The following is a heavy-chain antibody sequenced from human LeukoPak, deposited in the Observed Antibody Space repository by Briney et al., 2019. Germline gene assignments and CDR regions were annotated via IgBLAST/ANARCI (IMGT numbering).Heavy chain of an antibody. CDR3: ARLARIQLWLSWFDP. Sequence: GESLKISCKGSGYSFTSYWIGWVRQMPGKGLEWMGIIYPGDSDTRYSPSFQGQVTISADKSISTAYLQWSSLKASDTAMYYCARLARIQLWLSWFDPWGQGTLVTVSS. V-gene: IGHV5-51*01. D-gene: IGHD5-18*01. CDR1: GYSFTSYW. CDR2: IYPGDSDT. J-gene: IGHJ5*02.